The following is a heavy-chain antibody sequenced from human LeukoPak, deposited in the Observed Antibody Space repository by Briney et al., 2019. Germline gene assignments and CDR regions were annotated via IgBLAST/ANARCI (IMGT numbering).Heavy chain of an antibody. Sequence: GGSLRLSCVASGFRFSNYGMNWVRQAPGKGLEWVSGIIPTGSTTYYADSMKGRFTISRDNSKNTVYLHLNSLRVEDTAQYYCAKDIRWASFESWGQGTLVTVSS. D-gene: IGHD3-16*01. CDR3: AKDIRWASFES. V-gene: IGHV3-23*01. CDR2: IIPTGSTT. CDR1: GFRFSNYG. J-gene: IGHJ4*02.